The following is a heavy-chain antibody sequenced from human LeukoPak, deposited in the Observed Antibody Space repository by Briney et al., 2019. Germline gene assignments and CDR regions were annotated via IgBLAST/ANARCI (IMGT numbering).Heavy chain of an antibody. CDR3: AKCARTPEGGSGWCNWFAT. V-gene: IGHV3-23*01. J-gene: IGHJ5*02. Sequence: GGSLRLSCAASGFTFGNYAMNWVRQAPGKGLEWVSSLSSSGGNPNYADSVKGRFTISRDNSKNTLSLQMNSLRAEDTALYSCAKCARTPEGGSGWCNWFATWGQRTQVTVSS. CDR1: GFTFGNYA. CDR2: LSSSGGNP. D-gene: IGHD3-3*01.